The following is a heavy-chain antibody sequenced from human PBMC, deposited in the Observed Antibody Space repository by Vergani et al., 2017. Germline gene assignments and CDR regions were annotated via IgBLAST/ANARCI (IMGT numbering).Heavy chain of an antibody. J-gene: IGHJ5*02. CDR3: VRTGALWFGEAKDGGWFDP. CDR1: GYSITSGYY. CDR2: IYHTGSA. V-gene: IGHV4-38-2*01. Sequence: QVQLLESGPGLLKPSETLSLTCSVSGYSITSGYYWGWIRQPPGRGLGWIGSIYHTGSAYYNPSLKSRVGVSVVTSMNQVSLKLNSVTAADTAVYYCVRTGALWFGEAKDGGWFDPWGQGTLVTVTS. D-gene: IGHD3-10*01.